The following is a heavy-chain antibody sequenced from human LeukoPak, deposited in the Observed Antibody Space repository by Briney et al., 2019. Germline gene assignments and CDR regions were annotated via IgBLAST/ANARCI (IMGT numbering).Heavy chain of an antibody. CDR1: GFTFSTYW. J-gene: IGHJ3*02. CDR3: ARDEYCSSGTCYYGAFDI. CDR2: IKEDGSEK. D-gene: IGHD2-15*01. V-gene: IGHV3-7*01. Sequence: GGSLRLSCAASGFTFSTYWMSWVRQAPGKGLEWVANIKEDGSEKQYVDSVKGRFTISRDNDKKSLYLQMNSLRGEDTAVYYCARDEYCSSGTCYYGAFDIWGQGTKVAVSS.